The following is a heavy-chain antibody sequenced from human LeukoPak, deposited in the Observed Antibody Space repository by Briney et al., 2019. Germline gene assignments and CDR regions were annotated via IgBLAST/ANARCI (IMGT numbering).Heavy chain of an antibody. CDR3: ATQYYGESRTYGMDV. J-gene: IGHJ6*02. D-gene: IGHD2-21*01. CDR1: GYSFITYP. CDR2: ISTYDGAT. V-gene: IGHV1-18*01. Sequence: ASVTVSCKTSGYSFITYPLNWVRQAPGQGLEWMGWISTYDGATNYAQRFQGRVTMTADTSTTTAYMTLRSLRSDDTAVYYCATQYYGESRTYGMDVWGQGTTVIVSS.